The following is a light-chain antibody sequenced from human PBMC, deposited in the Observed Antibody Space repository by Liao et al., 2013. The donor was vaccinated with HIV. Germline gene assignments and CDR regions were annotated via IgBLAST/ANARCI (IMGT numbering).Light chain of an antibody. Sequence: SYDLTQPPSLSVSPGQTASITCSGDDLGNKFVCWFQQKPGQSPILVMYENNQRPSGIPERFSGSNSGNTATLTISGTQPMDEADYYCLAWDSSTVVFGGGTKLTVL. J-gene: IGLJ2*01. CDR1: DLGNKF. CDR3: LAWDSSTVV. CDR2: ENN. V-gene: IGLV3-1*01.